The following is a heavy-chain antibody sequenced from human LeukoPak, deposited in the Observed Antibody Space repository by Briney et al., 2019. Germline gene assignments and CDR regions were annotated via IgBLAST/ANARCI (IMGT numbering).Heavy chain of an antibody. CDR2: ISGSGGNT. V-gene: IGHV3-23*01. CDR3: AKAWALTYLGGVDS. Sequence: AGGSLRLSCAASGFTFSSYAMSWVRQAPGKGLEWVSAISGSGGNTYYADSVRGRFTISRDNSKNTLYLQMNSLRAEDTAVYYCAKAWALTYLGGVDSWGQGTLVTVSS. J-gene: IGHJ4*02. D-gene: IGHD2-21*02. CDR1: GFTFSSYA.